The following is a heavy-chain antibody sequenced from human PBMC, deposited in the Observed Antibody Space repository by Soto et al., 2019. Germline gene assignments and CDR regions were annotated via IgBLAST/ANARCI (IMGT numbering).Heavy chain of an antibody. CDR2: ISWNSGSI. Sequence: EVQLVESGGGLVQPGRSLRLYCAASGFTFDDYAMHWVRQAPGKGLEWVSGISWNSGSIGYADSVKGRFTISRDNAKNSLYLQMNSLRAEDTALYYCAKGGQLLTEGGGYWGQGTLVTVSS. V-gene: IGHV3-9*01. CDR3: AKGGQLLTEGGGY. D-gene: IGHD2-2*01. J-gene: IGHJ4*02. CDR1: GFTFDDYA.